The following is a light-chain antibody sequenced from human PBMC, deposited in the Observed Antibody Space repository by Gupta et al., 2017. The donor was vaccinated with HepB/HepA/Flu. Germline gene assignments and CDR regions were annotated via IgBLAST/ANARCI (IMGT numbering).Light chain of an antibody. CDR1: QSVLYSPNNRNY. CDR2: WAS. J-gene: IGKJ1*01. CDR3: KQYDRALTWT. V-gene: IGKV4-1*01. Sequence: DIVMTQSPDSLAVSLGERATINCKSSQSVLYSPNNRNYLAWYQQKPGQPPKLLIYWASTRESGVPDRFSGSGSGTEFTLTISSLQAEDVAVYFCKQYDRALTWTFGQGTKVEIK.